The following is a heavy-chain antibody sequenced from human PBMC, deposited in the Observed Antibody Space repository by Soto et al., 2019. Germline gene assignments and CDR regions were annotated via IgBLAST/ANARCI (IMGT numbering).Heavy chain of an antibody. CDR1: GGSISSSNW. CDR2: SYHSGST. J-gene: IGHJ6*02. Sequence: PSETLSLTCSLSGGSISSSNWWSSVRQPPGKGLEWIGESYHSGSTKSNPSLKSRVTISVDKSKNQFSLKLSSVTAADTAVYYCARVSGSYYYGMDVWGQGTTVT. V-gene: IGHV4-4*02. CDR3: ARVSGSYYYGMDV.